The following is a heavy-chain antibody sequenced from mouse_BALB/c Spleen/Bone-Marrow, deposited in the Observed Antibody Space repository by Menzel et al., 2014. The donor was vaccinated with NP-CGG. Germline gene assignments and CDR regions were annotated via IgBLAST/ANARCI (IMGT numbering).Heavy chain of an antibody. CDR1: GFTFTDYV. Sequence: VQLQQSGPELVKPGASVKMSCTASGFTFTDYVINWVKQRTGQGLEWIGEIYPGSGDTYYNEKFKAKATLTADKSSNTVHMQLSSLTSEDSVVYFCARSRVPYFALGYWGQATSVTVSS. J-gene: IGHJ4*01. CDR2: IYPGSGDT. CDR3: ARSRVPYFALGY. V-gene: IGHV1-83*01.